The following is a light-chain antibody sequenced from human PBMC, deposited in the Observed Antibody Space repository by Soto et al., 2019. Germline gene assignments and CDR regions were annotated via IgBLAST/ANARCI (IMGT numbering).Light chain of an antibody. CDR2: GAS. V-gene: IGKV3-15*01. Sequence: EVVMTQSPGTLSVSLAEIATLYCTASQSVDGYLAWYQQKPGQAPRLLIYGASTRATGVTARFRGGGSGTEFTLTISSLQSEDSAVYYCQQYHKWPPITFGQGTRLEIK. CDR1: QSVDGY. J-gene: IGKJ5*01. CDR3: QQYHKWPPIT.